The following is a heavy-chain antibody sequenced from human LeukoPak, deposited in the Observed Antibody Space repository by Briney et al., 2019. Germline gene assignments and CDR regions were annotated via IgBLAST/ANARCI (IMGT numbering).Heavy chain of an antibody. V-gene: IGHV3-33*01. J-gene: IGHJ4*02. CDR2: IWYDGSKR. CDR3: ARDLGYDAGFLND. Sequence: SGGSLRLSCVTSGLSFRSYGMHWVRQAPGKGLEWVAVIWYDGSKRYYVDSVKGRFTISRDNSKNTLFLQMNSLRVEDTAVYYCARDLGYDAGFLNDWGQGTLVTVSS. CDR1: GLSFRSYG. D-gene: IGHD2-2*01.